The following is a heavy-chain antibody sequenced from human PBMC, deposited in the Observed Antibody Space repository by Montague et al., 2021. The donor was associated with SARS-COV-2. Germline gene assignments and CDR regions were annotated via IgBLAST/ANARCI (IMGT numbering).Heavy chain of an antibody. CDR3: ARGGRRDMVLVVYDQWYGLAV. V-gene: IGHV4-59*09. Sequence: KHSLKSRVTISVDTSKNQFSLKLSSVTAADTAVYYCARGGRRDMVLVVYDQWYGLAVCGQGTTVTVSS. J-gene: IGHJ6*02. D-gene: IGHD2-8*02.